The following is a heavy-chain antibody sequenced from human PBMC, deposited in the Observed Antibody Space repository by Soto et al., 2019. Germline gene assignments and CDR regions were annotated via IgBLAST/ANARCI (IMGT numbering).Heavy chain of an antibody. V-gene: IGHV3-23*01. CDR2: ISGSGGST. CDR1: GFTFSSYA. CDR3: AKDRRVVVVPAARMD. J-gene: IGHJ4*02. Sequence: EAQLLESGGGLVQPGGSLRLSCAASGFTFSSYAMSWVRQAPGKGLEWVSAISGSGGSTYYADSVKGRFTISRDNSKNTLYLQMNSLRAEDTAVYYCAKDRRVVVVPAARMDWGQGTLVTVSS. D-gene: IGHD2-2*01.